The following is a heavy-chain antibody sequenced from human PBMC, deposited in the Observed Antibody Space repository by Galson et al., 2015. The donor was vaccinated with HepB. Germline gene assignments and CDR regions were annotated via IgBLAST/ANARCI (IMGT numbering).Heavy chain of an antibody. CDR2: IRDSGRST. D-gene: IGHD3-10*01. CDR1: GFTFNTYG. J-gene: IGHJ6*02. Sequence: SLRLSCAASGFTFNTYGMTWVRQALGKGLEWVSGIRDSGRSTYYADSVKGRFTISRDNSKNTLYLQMNSLRAEDTAVYYCAKHIWGVRGVIPYYYYGMDVWGQGTTVTVSS. CDR3: AKHIWGVRGVIPYYYYGMDV. V-gene: IGHV3-23*01.